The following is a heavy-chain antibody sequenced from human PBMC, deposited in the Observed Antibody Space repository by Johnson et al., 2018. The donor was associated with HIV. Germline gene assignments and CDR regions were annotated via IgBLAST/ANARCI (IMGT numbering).Heavy chain of an antibody. J-gene: IGHJ3*02. CDR1: GFTFDDYA. CDR2: ISWNSGST. CDR3: ARDLKSYYDSSGYCDAFDI. V-gene: IGHV3-9*01. Sequence: EVQLVESGGGLVQPGRSLRLSCAASGFTFDDYAMHWVRQAPGKGLEWVSGISWNSGSTGYADSVKGRFTISRDNAKNSLYLQMNSLRAEDTALYYCARDLKSYYDSSGYCDAFDIWGQGTMVTVSS. D-gene: IGHD3-22*01.